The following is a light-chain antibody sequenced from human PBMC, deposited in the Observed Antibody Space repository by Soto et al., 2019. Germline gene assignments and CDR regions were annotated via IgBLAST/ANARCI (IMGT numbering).Light chain of an antibody. CDR2: AAS. CDR1: QGISNY. V-gene: IGKV1-27*01. Sequence: DIQMTQSPSSLSASVGDRVTITCRASQGISNYLAWYQQIPGKAPKLLISAASTLQSGVPSRFSGSGSRTDFTLIISSLQPEDVATYYCQKYTNVPAFGGGTKVEIK. J-gene: IGKJ4*01. CDR3: QKYTNVPA.